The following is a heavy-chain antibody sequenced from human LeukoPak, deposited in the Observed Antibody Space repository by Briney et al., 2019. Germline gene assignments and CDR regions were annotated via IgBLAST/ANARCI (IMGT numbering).Heavy chain of an antibody. CDR3: ARVSYSRVSNWFDP. Sequence: SETLSLTCTVSGGSISSYYWSWIRQPPGKGLEWIGYIYYSGSTNYNPSLKSRVTISVDTSKNQFSLKLSSVTAADTAVYYCARVSYSRVSNWFDPWGQGTLVTVSS. J-gene: IGHJ5*02. CDR2: IYYSGST. V-gene: IGHV4-59*01. CDR1: GGSISSYY. D-gene: IGHD1-26*01.